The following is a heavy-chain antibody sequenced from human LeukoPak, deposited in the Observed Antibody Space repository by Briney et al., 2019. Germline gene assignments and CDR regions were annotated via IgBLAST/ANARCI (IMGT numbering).Heavy chain of an antibody. J-gene: IGHJ4*02. V-gene: IGHV3-21*01. Sequence: GGSLRLSCAASGFSFSSYSMNWVRQAPGKGLEWVSSISSSSSYIYYADSVKDRFTISRDNAKNSPYLQMNTLRAEDTAVYYCARGGDIGGYNWSYGTVYWGQGALVTASS. CDR3: ARGGDIGGYNWSYGTVY. D-gene: IGHD1-7*01. CDR1: GFSFSSYS. CDR2: ISSSSSYI.